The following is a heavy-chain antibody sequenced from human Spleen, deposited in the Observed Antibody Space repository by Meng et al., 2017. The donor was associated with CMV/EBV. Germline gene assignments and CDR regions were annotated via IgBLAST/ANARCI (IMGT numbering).Heavy chain of an antibody. CDR3: ARGGTFGYYFDY. CDR2: ISGSSSYI. J-gene: IGHJ4*02. Sequence: GESLKISCAASGFTFRSYSMAWVRQAPGKGLEWVSSISGSSSYIYYADSVKGRFTISRDNAKNSLSLQMHSLTAEDTAIYYCARGGTFGYYFDYWGQGTLVTVSS. D-gene: IGHD3-16*01. V-gene: IGHV3-21*01. CDR1: GFTFRSYS.